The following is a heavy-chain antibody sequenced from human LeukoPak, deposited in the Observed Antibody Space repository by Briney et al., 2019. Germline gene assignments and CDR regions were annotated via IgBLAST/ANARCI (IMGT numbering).Heavy chain of an antibody. J-gene: IGHJ4*02. CDR2: IGDSGGDA. CDR1: GFTFSSSG. V-gene: IGHV3-23*01. CDR3: AKLGAAALVTY. Sequence: GGSLRLSCAASGFTFSSSGMNWVRQAPGKGLEWVSAIGDSGGDAYYADSVKGRFTISRDNSKNTLYLQMNSLRAEDTAIYYCAKLGAAALVTYWGQGTLVTVSS. D-gene: IGHD5-18*01.